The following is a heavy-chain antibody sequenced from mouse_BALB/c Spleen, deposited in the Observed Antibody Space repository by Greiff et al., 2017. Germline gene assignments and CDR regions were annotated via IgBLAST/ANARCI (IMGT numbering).Heavy chain of an antibody. J-gene: IGHJ3*01. Sequence: EVQLVESGGGLVQPGGSLRLSCATSGFTFTDYYMSWVRQPPGKALEWLGFIRNKANGYTTEYSASVKGRFTISRDNSQSILYLQMNTLRAEDSATYYCARDKNYGNYEFAYWGQGTLVTVSA. CDR3: ARDKNYGNYEFAY. V-gene: IGHV7-3*02. D-gene: IGHD2-1*01. CDR1: GFTFTDYY. CDR2: IRNKANGYTT.